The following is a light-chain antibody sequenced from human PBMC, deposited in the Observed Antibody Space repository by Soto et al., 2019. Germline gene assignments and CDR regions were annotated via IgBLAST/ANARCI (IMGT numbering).Light chain of an antibody. Sequence: EIVLTQSPGTLSLSPGERATLSCRASQSVSSRYLAWYQQRPGQAPRLLISGASSRATGISDRFSGSGSGTDFLLTISRLEPEDFAVYYCQHYGDSPRIFTFGPGTKVDIK. V-gene: IGKV3-20*01. CDR3: QHYGDSPRIFT. J-gene: IGKJ3*01. CDR2: GAS. CDR1: QSVSSRY.